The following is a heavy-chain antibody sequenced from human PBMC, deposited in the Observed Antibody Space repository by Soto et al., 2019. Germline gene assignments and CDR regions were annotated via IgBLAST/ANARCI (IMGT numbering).Heavy chain of an antibody. CDR3: ARDGYYYDSSGYSYYFDY. CDR2: MSYDGSNK. D-gene: IGHD3-22*01. V-gene: IGHV3-30-3*01. J-gene: IGHJ4*02. CDR1: GFTFSSYG. Sequence: QSGGSLRLSCAASGFTFSSYGVHWVRQAPGKGLEWVTVMSYDGSNKYHADSVKGRFTLSRDNSKNTLYLQMNSLRAEDTAVYYCARDGYYYDSSGYSYYFDYWGQGTLVTVSS.